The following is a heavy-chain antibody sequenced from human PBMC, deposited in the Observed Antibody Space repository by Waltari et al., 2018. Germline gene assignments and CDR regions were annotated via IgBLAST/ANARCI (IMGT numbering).Heavy chain of an antibody. CDR2: FSSGGSP. CDR3: ARSHYFGF. J-gene: IGHJ4*02. CDR1: DGSIISSSYH. Sequence: QLHLQDSGPGLVRPSETLSLTCTVSDGSIISSSYHWAWVRQPPGEGLVWVGGFSSGGSPFHNPSLKSRVTTSVDTSKNQVSLKLTSVTAADTAIYYCARSHYFGFWGQGTLVTVSS. V-gene: IGHV4-39*01.